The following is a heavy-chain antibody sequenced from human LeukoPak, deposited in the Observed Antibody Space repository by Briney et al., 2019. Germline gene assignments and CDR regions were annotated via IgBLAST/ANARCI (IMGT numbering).Heavy chain of an antibody. Sequence: ASVKVSCKASGYTFTAYYMHWVRQAPGQGLEWMGWLNPNSGATNYAQKFQGRVTVTRDTSIGTAYMELSRLRSDDTAVYYCARDPRNYIDYWGQGTLVTVPS. D-gene: IGHD1-26*01. CDR3: ARDPRNYIDY. CDR2: LNPNSGAT. CDR1: GYTFTAYY. J-gene: IGHJ4*02. V-gene: IGHV1-2*02.